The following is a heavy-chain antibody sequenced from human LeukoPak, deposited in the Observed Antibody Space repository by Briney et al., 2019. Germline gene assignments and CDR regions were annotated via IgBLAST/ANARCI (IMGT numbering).Heavy chain of an antibody. D-gene: IGHD4-23*01. CDR1: GGSISSGGYS. CDR3: ARETRGYGGNSYYSDY. V-gene: IGHV4-30-2*01. Sequence: SQTLSLTCAVSGGSISSGGYSWSWIRQPPGKGLEWIGYIYHSGSTYYNPSLKSRVTISVDRSKNQFSLKLSSVTAADTAVYYCARETRGYGGNSYYSDYWGQGTLVTVSS. CDR2: IYHSGST. J-gene: IGHJ4*02.